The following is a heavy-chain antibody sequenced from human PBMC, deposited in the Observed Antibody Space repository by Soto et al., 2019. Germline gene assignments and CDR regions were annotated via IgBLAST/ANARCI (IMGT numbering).Heavy chain of an antibody. V-gene: IGHV2-5*02. CDR3: AHRRRKAYNLPYYFDY. CDR2: INWDDDK. Sequence: QITLKESGPTLVKPTQTLTLTCTFSGFSVTTRGVGVGWIRQPPGKALEWLAFINWDDDKRYSPSLKGRLSITKDTSKNQVVLTVTNMDPVDTATYYCAHRRRKAYNLPYYFDYWGQGTLVTVSS. J-gene: IGHJ4*02. CDR1: GFSVTTRGVG. D-gene: IGHD1-1*01.